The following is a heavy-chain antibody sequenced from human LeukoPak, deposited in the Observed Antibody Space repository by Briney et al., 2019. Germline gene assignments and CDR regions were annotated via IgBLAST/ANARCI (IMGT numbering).Heavy chain of an antibody. J-gene: IGHJ4*02. CDR1: GFTFSSYN. Sequence: GGSLRLSCAASGFTFSSYNMNWVRQAPGKGLEWVSSISSSSSYIYYADSVKGRFTISRDNAKNSLYLQMNSLRAEDTAVYYCAREGGFWSGYHDYWGQGTLVTLSS. V-gene: IGHV3-21*01. D-gene: IGHD3-3*01. CDR2: ISSSSSYI. CDR3: AREGGFWSGYHDY.